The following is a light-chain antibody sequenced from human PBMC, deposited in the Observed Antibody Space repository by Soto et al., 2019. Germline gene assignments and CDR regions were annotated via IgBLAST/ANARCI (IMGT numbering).Light chain of an antibody. CDR1: SSDVGGYDY. Sequence: QSALTQPASVSGSPGQSITISCTGTSSDVGGYDYVSWYQHHPGKAPKLMIYDVSNRPSGVSNRFSGSKSGNTASLTISGLQAEDEPDYYCSSYTSSSLYVFGTGNKVPVL. CDR2: DVS. J-gene: IGLJ1*01. CDR3: SSYTSSSLYV. V-gene: IGLV2-14*03.